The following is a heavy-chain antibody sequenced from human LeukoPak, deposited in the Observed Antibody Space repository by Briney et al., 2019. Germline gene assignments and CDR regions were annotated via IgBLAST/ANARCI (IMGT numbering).Heavy chain of an antibody. CDR2: ISASGGSA. Sequence: GGSLRLSCAASGFTFSSYAMSWVRQAPGKGLEWVPTISASGGSAYYADSVKGRFTISRDKSKNTLFLQMNSLRAEDTAVYYCARDRDPDGGGFWSGYSFDYWGQGTLVTVSS. J-gene: IGHJ4*02. CDR1: GFTFSSYA. CDR3: ARDRDPDGGGFWSGYSFDY. V-gene: IGHV3-23*01. D-gene: IGHD3-3*01.